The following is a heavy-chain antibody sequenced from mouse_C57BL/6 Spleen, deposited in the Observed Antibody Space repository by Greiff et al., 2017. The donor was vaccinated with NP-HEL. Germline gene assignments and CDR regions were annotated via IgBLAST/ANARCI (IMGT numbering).Heavy chain of an antibody. J-gene: IGHJ2*01. CDR2: IRSKSNNYAT. CDR1: GFSFNTYA. V-gene: IGHV10-1*01. Sequence: EVQGVESGGGLVQPKGSLKLSCAASGFSFNTYAMNWVRQAPGKGLEWVARIRSKSNNYATYYADSVKDRFTISRDDSESMLYLQMNNLKTEDTAMYYCVKGGLRGFDYWGQGTTLTVSS. D-gene: IGHD1-1*01. CDR3: VKGGLRGFDY.